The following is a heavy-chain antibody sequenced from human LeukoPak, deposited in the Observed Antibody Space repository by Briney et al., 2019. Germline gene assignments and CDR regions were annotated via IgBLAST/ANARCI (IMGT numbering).Heavy chain of an antibody. D-gene: IGHD3-22*01. CDR3: ARHYNDSDSYPYYFDY. Sequence: SETLSLTCIVSGDSISSTRYYWDWIRQPPGMGLEWIGSVYYDGNTYYNPSLKSRVAISVDTSKNQFSLRLHSVTAADTTVYYCARHYNDSDSYPYYFDYWGQGTLVTVSS. CDR1: GDSISSTRYY. CDR2: VYYDGNT. J-gene: IGHJ4*02. V-gene: IGHV4-39*01.